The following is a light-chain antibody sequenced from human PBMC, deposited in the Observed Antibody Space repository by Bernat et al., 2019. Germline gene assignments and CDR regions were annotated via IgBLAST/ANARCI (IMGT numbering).Light chain of an antibody. V-gene: IGKV1-16*01. J-gene: IGKJ4*02. CDR2: AAS. Sequence: DIQMTQSPSSLSASVGDRVTITCRARQSISRYLDWYQQKPGKAPKPLIYAASSLHSGVPSRFSGTGSGTDFTLTISSLQPEDFGTYYCQQYDRNPLTFGRGTKVEVK. CDR3: QQYDRNPLT. CDR1: QSISRY.